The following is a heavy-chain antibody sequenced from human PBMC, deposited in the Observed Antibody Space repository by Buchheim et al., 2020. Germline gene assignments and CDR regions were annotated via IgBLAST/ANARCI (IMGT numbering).Heavy chain of an antibody. D-gene: IGHD2-2*02. CDR1: GFTFSSYG. Sequence: QVQLVESGGGVVQPGRSLRLSCAASGFTFSSYGMHWVRQAPGKGLEWVAVISYDGSNKYYADSVKGRFTISRDNSKNPLYLLMNSLRAEDTAVYYCAKDGRRYCSSTSCYTIDYWGQGTL. V-gene: IGHV3-30*18. CDR2: ISYDGSNK. J-gene: IGHJ4*02. CDR3: AKDGRRYCSSTSCYTIDY.